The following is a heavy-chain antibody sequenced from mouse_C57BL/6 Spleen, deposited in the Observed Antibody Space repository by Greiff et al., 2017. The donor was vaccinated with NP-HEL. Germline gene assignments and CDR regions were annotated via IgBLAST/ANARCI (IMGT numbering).Heavy chain of an antibody. CDR1: GYTFTDYN. D-gene: IGHD1-1*01. Sequence: EVQLQQSGPELVKPGASVKMSCKASGYTFTDYNMHWVKQSHGKSLEWIGYINPNNGGTSYNQKFKGKATLTVNKSSSTAYMELRSLTSEDAAVYYCARSPYYAYAMDYWGQGTSVTVSS. V-gene: IGHV1-22*01. CDR2: INPNNGGT. CDR3: ARSPYYAYAMDY. J-gene: IGHJ4*01.